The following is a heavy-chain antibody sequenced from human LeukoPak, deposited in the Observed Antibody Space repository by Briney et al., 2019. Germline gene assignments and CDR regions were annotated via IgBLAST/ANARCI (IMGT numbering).Heavy chain of an antibody. V-gene: IGHV3-30*01. CDR2: IEYDGSDQ. CDR1: GFIFSSYA. J-gene: IGHJ6*02. Sequence: GSLRLSCAASGFIFSSYAMNWVRQAPGKGLEWVTVIEYDGSDQSYADSVRGRFTISRDNSKTTLYLQMNSLRAEDTAVYYCARDLVTPKNYYYYGMDVWGQGTTVTVSS. D-gene: IGHD2-21*02. CDR3: ARDLVTPKNYYYYGMDV.